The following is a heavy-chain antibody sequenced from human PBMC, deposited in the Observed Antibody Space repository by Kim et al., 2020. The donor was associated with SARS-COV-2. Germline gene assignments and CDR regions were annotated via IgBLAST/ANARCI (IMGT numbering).Heavy chain of an antibody. J-gene: IGHJ6*02. CDR1: GYSFTSYW. Sequence: GESLKISCKGSGYSFTSYWISWVRQMPGKGLEWMGRIDPSDSYTNYSPSFQGHVTISADKSISTAYLQWSSLKASDTAMYYCSRRFYGSGSYRPMDVWGQGTTVTVSS. D-gene: IGHD3-10*01. CDR2: IDPSDSYT. V-gene: IGHV5-10-1*01. CDR3: SRRFYGSGSYRPMDV.